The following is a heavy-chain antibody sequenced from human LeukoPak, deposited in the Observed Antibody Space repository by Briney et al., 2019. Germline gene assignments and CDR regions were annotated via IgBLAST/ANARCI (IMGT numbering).Heavy chain of an antibody. CDR1: GGSISSYY. D-gene: IGHD3-22*01. Sequence: PSETLSLTCTVSGGSISSYYWSWIRQPPGKGLEWIGRIYTSGSTNYSPSLKSRVTMSVDTSKNQFSLKLSSVTAADTAVYCCARDRYYYDSSARYFDYWGQGTLVTVSS. J-gene: IGHJ4*02. CDR2: IYTSGST. CDR3: ARDRYYYDSSARYFDY. V-gene: IGHV4-4*07.